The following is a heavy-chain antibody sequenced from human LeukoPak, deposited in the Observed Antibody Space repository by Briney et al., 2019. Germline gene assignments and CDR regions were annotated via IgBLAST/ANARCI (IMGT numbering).Heavy chain of an antibody. J-gene: IGHJ4*02. Sequence: GGSLRLSCAASGFNFRSYAMSWVRQAPGKGLEWVSGITGSGGATYYADSVKGRFTISRDNAKNSLYLQMNSLRAEDTAVYYCARVISHYYDSSGYFDYWGQGTLVTVSS. CDR1: GFNFRSYA. CDR3: ARVISHYYDSSGYFDY. V-gene: IGHV3-23*01. D-gene: IGHD3-22*01. CDR2: ITGSGGAT.